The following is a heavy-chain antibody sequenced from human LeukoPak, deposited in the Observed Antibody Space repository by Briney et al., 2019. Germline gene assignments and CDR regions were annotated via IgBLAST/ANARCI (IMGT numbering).Heavy chain of an antibody. V-gene: IGHV3-72*01. Sequence: GGSLRLSCAASGFTFSDHYMDWVRQAPGRGREWVGCARNKANSDPTESAASVKGRFTISRDDSKNSLYLQMNSLKTEDTAVYYCVRQYRDSSGYYLFDWWGQGTLVTVSS. D-gene: IGHD3-22*01. CDR2: ARNKANSDPT. CDR3: VRQYRDSSGYYLFDW. CDR1: GFTFSDHY. J-gene: IGHJ4*02.